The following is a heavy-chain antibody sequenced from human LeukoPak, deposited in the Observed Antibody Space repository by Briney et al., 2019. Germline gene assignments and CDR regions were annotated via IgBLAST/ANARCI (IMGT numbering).Heavy chain of an antibody. CDR3: ASGESYYYGMDV. J-gene: IGHJ6*02. CDR1: GGSISSGDYY. V-gene: IGHV4-30-4*01. CDR2: IYYSGST. Sequence: PSLTLSLTCTVSGGSISSGDYYWSWIRQPPGKGLEWIGYIYYSGSTYYNPSLKSRVTISVDTSKNQFSLKLSSVTAADTAVYYCASGESYYYGMDVWGQGTTVTVSS.